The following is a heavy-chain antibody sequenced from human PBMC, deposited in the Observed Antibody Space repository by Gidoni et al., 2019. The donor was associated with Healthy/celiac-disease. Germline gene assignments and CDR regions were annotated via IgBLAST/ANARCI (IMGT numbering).Heavy chain of an antibody. V-gene: IGHV4-59*01. CDR3: ARGTVVVAATLYYYYMDV. Sequence: QVQLQESGPGLVKPSETLSLTCTVSGGSISSYSWSWIRQPPGKGLEWIGYIYYSGSTNYNPSLKSRVTISVDTSKNQFSLKLSSVTAADTAVYYCARGTVVVAATLYYYYMDVWGKGTTVTVSS. D-gene: IGHD2-15*01. J-gene: IGHJ6*03. CDR2: IYYSGST. CDR1: GGSISSYS.